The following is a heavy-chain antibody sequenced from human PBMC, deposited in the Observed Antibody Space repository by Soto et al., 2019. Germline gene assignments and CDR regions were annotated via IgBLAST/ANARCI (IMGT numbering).Heavy chain of an antibody. CDR1: GYTFTSYY. CDR2: INPSGGST. CDR3: ARGCSSTSCYTLFDY. V-gene: IGHV1-46*01. D-gene: IGHD2-2*02. Sequence: ASVKVSCKASGYTFTSYYMHWVRQAPGRGLEWMGIINPSGGSTSYAQKFQGRVTMTRDTSTSTVYMELSSLRSEDTAVYYCARGCSSTSCYTLFDYWGQGTLVTVSS. J-gene: IGHJ4*02.